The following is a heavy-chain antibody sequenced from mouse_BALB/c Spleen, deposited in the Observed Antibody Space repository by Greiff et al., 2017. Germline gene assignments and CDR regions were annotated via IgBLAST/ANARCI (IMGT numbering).Heavy chain of an antibody. J-gene: IGHJ3*01. CDR3: ARGRGNSAWFAY. D-gene: IGHD2-1*01. CDR2: IYPGDGDT. CDR1: GYAFSSYW. Sequence: QGQLQQSGAELVRPGSSVKISCKASGYAFSSYWMNWVKQRPGQGLEWIGQIYPGDGDTNYNGKFKGKATLTADKSSSTAYMQLSSLTSEDSAVYFCARGRGNSAWFAYWGQGTLVTVSA. V-gene: IGHV1-80*01.